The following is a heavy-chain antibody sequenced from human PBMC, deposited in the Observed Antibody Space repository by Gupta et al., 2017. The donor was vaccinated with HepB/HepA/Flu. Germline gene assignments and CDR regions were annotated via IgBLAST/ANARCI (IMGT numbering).Heavy chain of an antibody. J-gene: IGHJ4*02. CDR3: ARLAQQWPQGSFDY. CDR1: GGSISSYY. CDR2: IYYSGST. D-gene: IGHD6-19*01. V-gene: IGHV4-59*08. Sequence: QVQLQESGPGLVNPSETLSLTCTVSGGSISSYYWSWIRQPPGKGLEWIGYIYYSGSTNYNPSLKSRVTISVDTSKNQFSLKLSSVTAADTAVYYCARLAQQWPQGSFDYWGQGTLVTVSS.